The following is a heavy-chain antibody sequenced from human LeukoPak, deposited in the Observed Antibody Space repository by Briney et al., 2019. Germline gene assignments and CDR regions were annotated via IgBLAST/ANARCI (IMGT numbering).Heavy chain of an antibody. CDR3: ASDPGAARPGVAGDY. D-gene: IGHD6-6*01. Sequence: GGSLRLSCAASGFTFSSYSMNWVRQAPGKGLEWVSYISSSSSTIYYADSVKGRFTISRDNAKNSLYLQMNSLRAEDTAVYYCASDPGAARPGVAGDYWGQGTLVTVSS. J-gene: IGHJ4*02. CDR1: GFTFSSYS. V-gene: IGHV3-48*01. CDR2: ISSSSSTI.